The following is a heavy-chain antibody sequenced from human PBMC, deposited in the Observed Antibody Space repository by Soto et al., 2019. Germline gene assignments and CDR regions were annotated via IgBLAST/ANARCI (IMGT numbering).Heavy chain of an antibody. D-gene: IGHD2-15*01. Sequence: QVQMVQSGAELKKPGASVKVSCKASGYTFTSYGISWVRQAPGQGVEWMGWISGYNGNTKSAQKLQGRVTRTTDTYSSTAYMVLRGLRADDTAVYYCARLGYCSGGGCYEGYYHNNGMDVWGQGTTVTVSS. J-gene: IGHJ6*02. CDR1: GYTFTSYG. CDR3: ARLGYCSGGGCYEGYYHNNGMDV. CDR2: ISGYNGNT. V-gene: IGHV1-18*01.